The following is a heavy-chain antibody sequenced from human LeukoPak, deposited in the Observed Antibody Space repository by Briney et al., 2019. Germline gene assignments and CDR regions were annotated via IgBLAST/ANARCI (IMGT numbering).Heavy chain of an antibody. Sequence: GGSLRLSCAASGFTFSSYGMHWVRQAPGKGLEWVAFIRYDGSNKYYADSVKGRFTISRDNSKNTLYLQMNSLRAEDTAVYYCAKPISSYYYDSSGPNWFDPWGQGTLVTVSS. CDR2: IRYDGSNK. CDR3: AKPISSYYYDSSGPNWFDP. J-gene: IGHJ5*02. CDR1: GFTFSSYG. V-gene: IGHV3-30*02. D-gene: IGHD3-22*01.